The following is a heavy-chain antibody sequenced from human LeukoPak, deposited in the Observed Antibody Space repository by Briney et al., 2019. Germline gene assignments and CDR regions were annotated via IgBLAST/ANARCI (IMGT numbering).Heavy chain of an antibody. CDR1: GFTFSSHA. J-gene: IGHJ3*02. D-gene: IGHD3-16*01. V-gene: IGHV3-30*03. CDR3: EGDYVSAFDI. CDR2: ISYDGSNK. Sequence: GGSLRLSCAASGFTFSSHAMHWVRQAPGKGLEWVAIISYDGSNKYYADSVKGRFTISRDNSKNTLYLQMNSLRAEDTAVYYCEGDYVSAFDIWGQGTMVTVSS.